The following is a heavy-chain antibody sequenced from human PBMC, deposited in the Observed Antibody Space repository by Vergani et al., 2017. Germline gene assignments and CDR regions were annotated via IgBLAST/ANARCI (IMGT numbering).Heavy chain of an antibody. Sequence: QVQLVQSGAEVKKPGSSVKVSCKASGGTFSSYTISWVRQAPGQGLEWMGRIIPILGIANYAQKFQGRVTITADKSTSTAYMELSSLRSEDTAVYYCARGAEYYYDSSPFDYWGKGTLVTVSS. CDR3: ARGAEYYYDSSPFDY. CDR1: GGTFSSYT. D-gene: IGHD3-22*01. V-gene: IGHV1-69*02. J-gene: IGHJ4*02. CDR2: IIPILGIA.